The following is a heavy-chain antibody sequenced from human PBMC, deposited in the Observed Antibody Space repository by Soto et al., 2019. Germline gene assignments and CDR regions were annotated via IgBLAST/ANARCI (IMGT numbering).Heavy chain of an antibody. J-gene: IGHJ6*02. V-gene: IGHV5-10-1*01. Sequence: KVSCKASGGTFSSYAISWVRQMPGKGLEWMGRIDPSDSYTNYSPSFQGHVTISADKSISTAYLQWSSLKASDTAMYYCASYPASYYYYGMDVWGQGTTVTVSS. CDR2: IDPSDSYT. CDR1: GGTFSSYA. CDR3: ASYPASYYYYGMDV.